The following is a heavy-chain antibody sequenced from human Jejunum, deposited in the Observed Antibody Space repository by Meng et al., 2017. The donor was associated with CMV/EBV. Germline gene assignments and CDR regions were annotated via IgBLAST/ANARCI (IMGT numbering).Heavy chain of an antibody. CDR3: ARDRVTYSDDYYYYGMDV. J-gene: IGHJ6*02. Sequence: YCWGWLRQPPGKGLEWIGSIYYGGSTYYNPSLKSRVTISVDTSKNQFSLSLNSVTAADTAVYYCARDRVTYSDDYYYYGMDVWGQGTTVTVSS. V-gene: IGHV4-39*07. CDR1: YC. D-gene: IGHD3-9*01. CDR2: IYYGGST.